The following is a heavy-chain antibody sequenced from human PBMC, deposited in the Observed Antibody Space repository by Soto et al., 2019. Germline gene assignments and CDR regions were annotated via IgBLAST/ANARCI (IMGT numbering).Heavy chain of an antibody. CDR1: VFTFSNYA. J-gene: IGHJ4*02. CDR2: ISSNGGST. V-gene: IGHV3-64*01. D-gene: IGHD3-22*01. Sequence: EVQLVESGGGLVQPGGSLRLSCAVSVFTFSNYAMHWVRQAPGKGLEYVSAISSNGGSTYYANSVKGRFTISRDNSKNTLYLQMGSLRADDMAVYYCATAHTWGGSGYSYWFDYWGQGTLVTVSS. CDR3: ATAHTWGGSGYSYWFDY.